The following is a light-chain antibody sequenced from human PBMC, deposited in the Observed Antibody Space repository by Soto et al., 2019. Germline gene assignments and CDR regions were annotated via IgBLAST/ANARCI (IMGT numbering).Light chain of an antibody. CDR1: SSDVGGYNY. J-gene: IGLJ1*01. Sequence: QPALTQPRSVSGSPGQSVTIPCTGTSSDVGGYNYVSWYQRHAGKGPKLIIYDVSERPSGVPDRFSASKSGNTASLTISGLQAEDEADYSCSSYAGNYVYVFGSGTKVTVL. V-gene: IGLV2-11*01. CDR2: DVS. CDR3: SSYAGNYVYV.